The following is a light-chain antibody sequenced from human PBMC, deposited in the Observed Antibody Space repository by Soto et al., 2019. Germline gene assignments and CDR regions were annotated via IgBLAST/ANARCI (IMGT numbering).Light chain of an antibody. CDR3: HHCGGSQP. J-gene: IGKJ1*01. V-gene: IGKV3-20*01. CDR2: GAS. CDR1: QSISSSH. Sequence: EIVLTQSPGTLSLSPGERATLSCRASQSISSSHLVWYQQKPGQAPRLLIYGASSTATGIPDRFSGSGSGTDFTLTISSLEPEDFAVYFCHHCGGSQPFGHGTKVETK.